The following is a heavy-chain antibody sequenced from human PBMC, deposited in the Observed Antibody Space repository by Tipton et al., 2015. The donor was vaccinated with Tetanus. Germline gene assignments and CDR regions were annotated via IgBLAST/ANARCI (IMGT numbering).Heavy chain of an antibody. CDR2: ILYTGST. V-gene: IGHV4-31*03. CDR1: GDSITRGGYY. Sequence: TLSLTCTVSGDSITRGGYYWSRIRQHPGKGLEWIGYILYTGSTYHNPSLKSRLTISADTSKNQFSLNLTSVTAADTAVYYCARGSRFWFDYWGQGTLVTVSS. CDR3: ARGSRFWFDY. J-gene: IGHJ4*02.